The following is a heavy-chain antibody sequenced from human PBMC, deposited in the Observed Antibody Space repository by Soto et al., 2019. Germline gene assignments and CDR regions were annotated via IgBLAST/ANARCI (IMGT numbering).Heavy chain of an antibody. V-gene: IGHV1-69*12. J-gene: IGHJ4*02. CDR1: GGTFSSYA. D-gene: IGHD5-18*01. CDR3: ARERTAMVTGNKGVFDY. CDR2: IIPIFGTA. Sequence: QVQLVQSGAEVKKPGSSVKVSCKASGGTFSSYAISWVRQAPGQGLEWMGGIIPIFGTANYAQKFQGRVTLTADEATSTAYMELSSLRSEDTAGYYCARERTAMVTGNKGVFDYWGQGTLVTVSS.